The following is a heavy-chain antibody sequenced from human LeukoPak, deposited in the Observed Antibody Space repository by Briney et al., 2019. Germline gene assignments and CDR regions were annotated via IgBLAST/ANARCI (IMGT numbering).Heavy chain of an antibody. CDR2: ISGTSNTI. CDR1: GFTFSSYS. J-gene: IGHJ4*02. CDR3: ARRAGGYSHPYDY. Sequence: GGSLRLSCVGSGFTFSSYSMNWVRQAPGKGLEWVSYISGTSNTIYYADSVKGRFTVSRDNAKNSLYLQMNSLRAEDTAVYYCARRAGGYSHPYDYWGQGTLVTVSS. V-gene: IGHV3-48*01. D-gene: IGHD4-23*01.